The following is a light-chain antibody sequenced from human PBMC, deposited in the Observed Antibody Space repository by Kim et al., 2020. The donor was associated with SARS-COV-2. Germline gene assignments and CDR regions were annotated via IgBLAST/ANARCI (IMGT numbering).Light chain of an antibody. Sequence: QRVTISCSRSSSNIGSNYVFWYQQFPGTAPKLLIYRNNQRPSGVPDRFSGSKSGTSASLAISGLRSEDEADYYCAAWDDSLSGRKVFGGGTKLTVL. CDR2: RNN. CDR3: AAWDDSLSGRKV. V-gene: IGLV1-47*01. CDR1: SSNIGSNY. J-gene: IGLJ3*02.